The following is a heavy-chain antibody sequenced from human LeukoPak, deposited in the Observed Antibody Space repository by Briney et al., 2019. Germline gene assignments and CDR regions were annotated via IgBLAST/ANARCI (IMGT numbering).Heavy chain of an antibody. J-gene: IGHJ6*04. V-gene: IGHV1-69*13. CDR2: IIPIFDTT. D-gene: IGHD2-15*01. Sequence: SVKVSCKASGGTFSSYGISWVRKAPGQGLEWMGGIIPIFDTTNYAQKFQGRVTITADESTSTAYMELSSLRSEDTAVYYCARGDCSGGSCYPGYYYGMDVWGKGTTVTVSS. CDR3: ARGDCSGGSCYPGYYYGMDV. CDR1: GGTFSSYG.